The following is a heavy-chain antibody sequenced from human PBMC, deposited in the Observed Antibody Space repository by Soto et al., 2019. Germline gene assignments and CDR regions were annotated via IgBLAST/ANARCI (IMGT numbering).Heavy chain of an antibody. D-gene: IGHD6-13*01. J-gene: IGHJ2*01. Sequence: QVQLQESGPGLVKPSETLSLTCTVSGGSTSSYYWSWIRQPPGKGLEWIGYIYYSGSTNYNPSLKSRVTISVDTSKNQFSLKLSSVTAADTAVYYCARDLVEAAAGHYFDLWGRGTLVTVSS. CDR3: ARDLVEAAAGHYFDL. CDR2: IYYSGST. V-gene: IGHV4-59*01. CDR1: GGSTSSYY.